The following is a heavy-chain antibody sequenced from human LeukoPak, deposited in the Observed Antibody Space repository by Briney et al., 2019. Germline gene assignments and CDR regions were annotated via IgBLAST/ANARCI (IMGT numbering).Heavy chain of an antibody. CDR3: ARVKVRSSSWYRNWFDP. Sequence: GASVTVSYKASGYTFTGYYMHWVRQAPGQGLEWMGWISPNSGGTNYAQKFQGRVTMTRDTSISTAYMELSRLRSDDTAVYYCARVKVRSSSWYRNWFDPWGQGTLVTVSS. CDR2: ISPNSGGT. J-gene: IGHJ5*02. D-gene: IGHD6-13*01. V-gene: IGHV1-2*02. CDR1: GYTFTGYY.